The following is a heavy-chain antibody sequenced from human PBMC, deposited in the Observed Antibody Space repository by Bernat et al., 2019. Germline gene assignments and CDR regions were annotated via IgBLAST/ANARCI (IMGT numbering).Heavy chain of an antibody. CDR1: GFTFSSYE. Sequence: EVQLVESGGGLVQPGGSLRPSCAASGFTFSSYEMNWVRQAPGKGLEWVSYISSSGSTIYYADSVKGRFTISRDNAKNSLYLQMNSLRAEDTAVYYCASLPYSGDYWGQGTLVTVSS. V-gene: IGHV3-48*03. J-gene: IGHJ4*02. CDR2: ISSSGSTI. D-gene: IGHD1-26*01. CDR3: ASLPYSGDY.